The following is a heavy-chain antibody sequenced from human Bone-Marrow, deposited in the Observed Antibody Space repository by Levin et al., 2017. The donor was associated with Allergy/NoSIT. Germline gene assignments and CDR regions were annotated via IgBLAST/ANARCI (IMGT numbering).Heavy chain of an antibody. Sequence: SETLSLTCSVSGGSLSSYYWSWIRQPPGKGLEWIGEINHSGSTKYNPSLKSRVTISVDTSKNQFSLKLGSVTAADTAVYYCARGPPTVTTIFLGRNHNWFDPWGQGTLVTVSS. V-gene: IGHV4-34*01. CDR2: INHSGST. D-gene: IGHD5-12*01. CDR1: GGSLSSYY. J-gene: IGHJ5*02. CDR3: ARGPPTVTTIFLGRNHNWFDP.